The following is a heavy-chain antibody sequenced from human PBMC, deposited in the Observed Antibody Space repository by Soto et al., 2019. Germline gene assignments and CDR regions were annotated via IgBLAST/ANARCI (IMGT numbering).Heavy chain of an antibody. CDR3: ARVTGYSSSYFDY. Sequence: SETLSLTCAVYGGSFSGYYWSWIRQPPGKGLEWIGEINHSGSTNYNPSLKSRVTISVDTSKNQFSLKLSSVTAADTAVYYCARVTGYSSSYFDYWGQGTLVTVSS. V-gene: IGHV4-34*01. CDR1: GGSFSGYY. J-gene: IGHJ4*02. CDR2: INHSGST. D-gene: IGHD6-13*01.